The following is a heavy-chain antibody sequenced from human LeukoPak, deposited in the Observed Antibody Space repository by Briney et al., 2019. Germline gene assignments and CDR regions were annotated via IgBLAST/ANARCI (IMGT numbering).Heavy chain of an antibody. D-gene: IGHD3-22*01. Sequence: PGGSLRLSCAASGFTFSSYAMHWVRQAPGKGLEWVAVISYDGSNKYYADSVKGRFTISRDNSKNTLYLQMNSLRAEDTAVYYCARGAKHYYDSSGLDYWGQGTLVTVSS. CDR2: ISYDGSNK. CDR1: GFTFSSYA. CDR3: ARGAKHYYDSSGLDY. V-gene: IGHV3-30-3*01. J-gene: IGHJ4*02.